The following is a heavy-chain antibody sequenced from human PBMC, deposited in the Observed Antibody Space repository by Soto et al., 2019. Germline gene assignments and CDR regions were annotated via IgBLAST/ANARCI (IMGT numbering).Heavy chain of an antibody. D-gene: IGHD3-9*01. CDR2: ISGSGATT. V-gene: IGHV3-23*01. J-gene: IGHJ5*01. CDR3: AKLRYFDWSSYNWFEY. CDR1: GFTFSSYA. Sequence: EVQLLESGGGLVQPGGSLRLSCAASGFTFSSYAMTWVRQAPGKGLEWVSGISGSGATTSYADSMKGRFTVSRDNSKNTLYLQMNSLRVEDTAVYYCAKLRYFDWSSYNWFEYWGQGTPVTVSS.